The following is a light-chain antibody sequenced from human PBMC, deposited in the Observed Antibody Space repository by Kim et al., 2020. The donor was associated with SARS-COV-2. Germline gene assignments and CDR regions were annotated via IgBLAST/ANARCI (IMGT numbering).Light chain of an antibody. J-gene: IGKJ1*01. CDR3: QQTFNTPPT. CDR1: QNIDNF. CDR2: AAS. V-gene: IGKV1-39*01. Sequence: ASVGDRVTITGRASQNIDNFVNWFQQKPGKAPNLLIYAASSLQGGVPSRFSATGSGTDFTLTISSLQPEDFATFYCQQTFNTPPTFGPGTKVDIK.